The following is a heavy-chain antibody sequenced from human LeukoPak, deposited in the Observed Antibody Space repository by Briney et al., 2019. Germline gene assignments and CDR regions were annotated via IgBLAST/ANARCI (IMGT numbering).Heavy chain of an antibody. D-gene: IGHD2-2*01. Sequence: SVTLSLTCTVPGGSISSSSYYWGWIRQPPGKGLEWIGSIYYSGSTYYNPSLKSRVTISVDTSKNQFSLKLSSVTAADTAVYYCARDVVAAVGSFDYWGQGTQVTVSS. CDR1: GGSISSSSYY. V-gene: IGHV4-39*07. J-gene: IGHJ4*02. CDR3: ARDVVAAVGSFDY. CDR2: IYYSGST.